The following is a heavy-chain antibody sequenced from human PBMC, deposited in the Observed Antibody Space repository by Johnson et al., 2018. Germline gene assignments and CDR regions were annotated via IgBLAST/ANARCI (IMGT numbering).Heavy chain of an antibody. CDR2: IRSKAYGGTQ. D-gene: IGHD5/OR15-5a*01. CDR3: TRGLFGY. V-gene: IGHV3-49*03. J-gene: IGHJ4*02. CDR1: GFTCGDYA. Sequence: VQLGESGGGLVQPGRSXRLSCTASGFTCGDYAMSWFRQAPGKGLEWVGFIRSKAYGGTQAYAASVKGRFTITRDDSKTISHLQMNSLKTEDPAVYFCTRGLFGYWGQGTLVTVAS.